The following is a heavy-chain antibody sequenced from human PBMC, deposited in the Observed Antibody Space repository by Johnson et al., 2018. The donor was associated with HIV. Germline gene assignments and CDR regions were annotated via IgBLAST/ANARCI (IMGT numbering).Heavy chain of an antibody. V-gene: IGHV3-11*04. CDR3: ARAGGGDPSAFDI. J-gene: IGHJ3*02. CDR1: GFTVSSNY. CDR2: ISSSGTTI. Sequence: QVQLVESGGGLIQPGGSLRLSCAASGFTVSSNYMSWVRQAPGKGLEWVSYISSSGTTIYYADSVKGRFTISRDNAKNSLYLQMNSLRAGDTAVYYCARAGGGDPSAFDIWGQGTMVTVSS. D-gene: IGHD3-16*01.